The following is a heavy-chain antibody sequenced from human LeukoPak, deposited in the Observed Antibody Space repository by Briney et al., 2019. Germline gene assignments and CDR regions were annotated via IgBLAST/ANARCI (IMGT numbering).Heavy chain of an antibody. J-gene: IGHJ4*02. CDR1: AGAISSSSYY. D-gene: IGHD5-24*01. CDR3: ARDGEMATIENYFEY. Sequence: SETLSLTCTVSAGAISSSSYYWGWIRQPPGKGLEWIGSIYYNGSTHYNPSLQSRVTISVDTSKNQFSLKLSSVTAADTAVYYCARDGEMATIENYFEYWGQGTLVTVSS. V-gene: IGHV4-39*07. CDR2: IYYNGST.